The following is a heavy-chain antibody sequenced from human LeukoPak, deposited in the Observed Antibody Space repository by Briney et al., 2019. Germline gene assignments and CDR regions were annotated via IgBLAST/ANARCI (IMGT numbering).Heavy chain of an antibody. J-gene: IGHJ4*02. CDR2: IYTGGST. D-gene: IGHD3-22*01. CDR3: SGGYDSSGYILDY. Sequence: SETLTLTCTASGCSISSYCWSWIRQPAGKGLEWIGRIYTGGSTNYNPSLKSGVIMSVDTSMNQFSLKLRTGLAPDTAAFYCSGGYDSSGYILDYWGQGTMVTVSS. V-gene: IGHV4-4*07. CDR1: GCSISSYC.